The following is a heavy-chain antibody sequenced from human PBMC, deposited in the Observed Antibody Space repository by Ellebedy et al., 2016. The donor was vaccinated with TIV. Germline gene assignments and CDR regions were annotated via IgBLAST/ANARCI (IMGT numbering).Heavy chain of an antibody. V-gene: IGHV4-30-2*01. CDR1: GGSISSGAYS. D-gene: IGHD5-12*01. J-gene: IGHJ4*02. Sequence: SETLSLXXTVSGGSISSGAYSWSWIRQPPGKGLEWIGYIYHSGRTSYNPSLKSRVAISVDRSRKQFSLKLSSVTAADTAVYYCARRALSGYSPDYWGQGTLVTVSS. CDR3: ARRALSGYSPDY. CDR2: IYHSGRT.